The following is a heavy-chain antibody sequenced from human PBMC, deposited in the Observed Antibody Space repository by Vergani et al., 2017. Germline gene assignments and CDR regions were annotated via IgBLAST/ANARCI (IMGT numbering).Heavy chain of an antibody. V-gene: IGHV1-69*06. CDR1: GGTFSSYA. CDR3: ARDTNSYDCAYYDYGMDV. Sequence: QVQLVQSGAEVKKPGSSVKVFCKASGGTFSSYAISWVRQAPGQGLEWMGGIIPIFGTANYEQKFQGRVTITADKSTSTAYMELSSLRSEDTAVYYCARDTNSYDCAYYDYGMDVWGQGTTVTVSS. D-gene: IGHD5-12*01. CDR2: IIPIFGTA. J-gene: IGHJ6*02.